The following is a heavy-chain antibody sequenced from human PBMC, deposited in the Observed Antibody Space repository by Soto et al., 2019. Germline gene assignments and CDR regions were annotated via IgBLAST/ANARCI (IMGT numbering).Heavy chain of an antibody. CDR2: ISAYNGNT. CDR3: ARGVADYLLP. J-gene: IGHJ5*02. Sequence: GASVKVACKASGYTFTIYGISWVLQAPGQGLEWMGWISAYNGNTNYAQKLQGRVTMTTDTSTSTAYMELSSLRSEDTAVYYCARGVADYLLPWGQGTLVTVSS. V-gene: IGHV1-18*01. D-gene: IGHD2-15*01. CDR1: GYTFTIYG.